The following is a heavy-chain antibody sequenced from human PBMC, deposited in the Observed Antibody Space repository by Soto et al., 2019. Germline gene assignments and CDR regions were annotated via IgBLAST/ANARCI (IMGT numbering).Heavy chain of an antibody. Sequence: QVQLVQSGAEVKKPGSSVKVSCKASGGTFSSYAISWVRQAPGQGLEWMGGIIPIFGTANYAQKFQGRVTITADESTSTAYMELSSLRSEDTAVYYCARTSRVVAAFHFDYWGQGTLVTVSS. J-gene: IGHJ4*02. CDR2: IIPIFGTA. V-gene: IGHV1-69*12. D-gene: IGHD2-15*01. CDR3: ARTSRVVAAFHFDY. CDR1: GGTFSSYA.